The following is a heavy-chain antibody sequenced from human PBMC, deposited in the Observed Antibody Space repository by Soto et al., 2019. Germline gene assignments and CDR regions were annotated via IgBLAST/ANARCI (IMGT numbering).Heavy chain of an antibody. CDR3: ARGAAKGYYDGTDV. V-gene: IGHV3-48*03. Sequence: PGGSLRLSCAASGFTFSTYEMNWVRQAPGKGLEWVSYISASVSTIYYADSVKGRFTISRDNAKNSLYLQMNSLGAEDTAVYYCARGAAKGYYDGTDVWGQGTTVTVSS. D-gene: IGHD6-25*01. J-gene: IGHJ6*02. CDR2: ISASVSTI. CDR1: GFTFSTYE.